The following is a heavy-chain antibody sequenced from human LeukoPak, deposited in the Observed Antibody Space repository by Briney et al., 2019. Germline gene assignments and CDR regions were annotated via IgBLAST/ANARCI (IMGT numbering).Heavy chain of an antibody. Sequence: GGSLGLSCAASGFTFSSYEMNWVRQAPGKGLEWVSYISRSGTAIDYADSVKGRFTISRDNAKNSLYLQMNSLRAEDTAVYYCARGKFMADYFDYWGQGTLVTVSS. CDR1: GFTFSSYE. CDR3: ARGKFMADYFDY. V-gene: IGHV3-48*03. D-gene: IGHD5-24*01. J-gene: IGHJ4*02. CDR2: ISRSGTAI.